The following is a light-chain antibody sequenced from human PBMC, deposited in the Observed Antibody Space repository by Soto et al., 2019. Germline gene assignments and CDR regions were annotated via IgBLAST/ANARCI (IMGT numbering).Light chain of an antibody. V-gene: IGKV1-39*01. CDR2: TAS. CDR3: QQSYSAPLT. CDR1: QTIMTY. J-gene: IGKJ1*01. Sequence: DIQMTQSPSSLYASIGDRVTLTCRASQTIMTYLNWYQQKPGEAPKLLIYTASTLQTGVPSRFSGTGSGTDFTLTISGLQHEDFATYYCQQSYSAPLTFGKGTKV.